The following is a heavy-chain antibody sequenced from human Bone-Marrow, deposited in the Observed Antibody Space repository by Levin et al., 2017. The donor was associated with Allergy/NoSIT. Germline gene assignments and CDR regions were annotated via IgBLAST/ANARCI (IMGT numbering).Heavy chain of an antibody. CDR1: GYTFTGYY. V-gene: IGHV1-2*02. CDR3: ARVAEYSSGLEYFQH. D-gene: IGHD6-19*01. CDR2: INPNSGGT. J-gene: IGHJ1*01. Sequence: ASVKVSCKASGYTFTGYYMHWVRQAPGQGLEWMGWINPNSGGTNYAQKFQGRVTMTRDTSISTAYMELSRLRSDDTAVYYCARVAEYSSGLEYFQHWGQGTLVTVSS.